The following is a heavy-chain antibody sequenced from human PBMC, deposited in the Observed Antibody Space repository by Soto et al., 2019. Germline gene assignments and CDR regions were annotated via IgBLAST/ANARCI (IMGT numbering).Heavy chain of an antibody. Sequence: QVQLVESGGGVVQPGRSLRLSCAASGFTFSSYAMHWVRQAPGKGLEWVAVISYDGSNKYYADSVKGRFTISRDNSKNTLYLQMNGLRAEDTALYYEARVPSSSGRAHFDYWGQETLVTFSS. D-gene: IGHD2-15*01. V-gene: IGHV3-30-3*01. CDR2: ISYDGSNK. CDR1: GFTFSSYA. J-gene: IGHJ4*02. CDR3: ARVPSSSGRAHFDY.